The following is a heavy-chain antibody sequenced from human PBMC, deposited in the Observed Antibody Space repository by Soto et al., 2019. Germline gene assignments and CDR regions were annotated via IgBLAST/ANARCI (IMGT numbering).Heavy chain of an antibody. J-gene: IGHJ3*02. CDR1: GGSISSGSYY. Sequence: SETLSLTCTVSGGSISSGSYYWSWIRQPPGKGLEWIGYIYYSGSTNYNPSLKSRVTISVDTSKNQFSLKLSSVTAAETAVYYCAREYECSSSWRKGRCGFDIWGQGTMVTVSS. CDR2: IYYSGST. CDR3: AREYECSSSWRKGRCGFDI. D-gene: IGHD6-13*01. V-gene: IGHV4-61*01.